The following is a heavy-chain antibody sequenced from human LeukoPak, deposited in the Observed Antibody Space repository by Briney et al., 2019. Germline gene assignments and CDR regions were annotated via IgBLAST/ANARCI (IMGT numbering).Heavy chain of an antibody. CDR2: ISWNSGSI. V-gene: IGHV3-9*01. Sequence: GGSLRLSCAASGFTFDDYAMHWVRQAPGKGLEWVSGISWNSGSIGYADSVKGRFTISRDNAKNSLYLQMNSLRAEDTALYYCAKEGSETGYAPLDYWGQGTLVTVSS. J-gene: IGHJ4*02. CDR3: AKEGSETGYAPLDY. CDR1: GFTFDDYA. D-gene: IGHD3-9*01.